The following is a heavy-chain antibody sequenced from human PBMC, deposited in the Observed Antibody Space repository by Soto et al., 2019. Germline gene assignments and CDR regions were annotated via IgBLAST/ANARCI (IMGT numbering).Heavy chain of an antibody. CDR1: GGSFSGYY. CDR2: INHSGST. CDR3: ARGAAEAGTGYNWFDP. J-gene: IGHJ5*02. V-gene: IGHV4-34*01. Sequence: PSETLSLTCAVYGGSFSGYYWSWIRQPPGKGLEWIGEINHSGSTNYNPSLKSRVTISVDTSKNQFSLKLSSVTAADTAVYYCARGAAEAGTGYNWFDPWGQGTLVTVSS. D-gene: IGHD6-13*01.